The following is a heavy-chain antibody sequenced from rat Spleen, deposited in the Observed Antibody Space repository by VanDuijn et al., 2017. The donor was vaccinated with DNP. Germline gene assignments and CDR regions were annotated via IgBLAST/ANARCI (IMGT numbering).Heavy chain of an antibody. CDR2: ISYSGST. Sequence: EVQLQESGPGLVKPSQSLSLTCSVTGFSITRSYRWNWIRKFPGNRMEWIGLISYSGSTSYNPSLKGRISITRDTSKNQFFLQLNSVTTEDTATYYCARWGQRWGTVNWFAYWGQGTLVTVSS. CDR1: GFSITRSY. J-gene: IGHJ3*01. D-gene: IGHD1-12*02. V-gene: IGHV3-1*01. CDR3: ARWGQRWGTVNWFAY.